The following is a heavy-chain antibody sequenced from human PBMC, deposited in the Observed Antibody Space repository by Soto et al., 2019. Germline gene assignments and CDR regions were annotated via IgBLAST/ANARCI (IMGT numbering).Heavy chain of an antibody. CDR1: GFTFSSYS. V-gene: IGHV3-21*01. Sequence: EVQLVESGGGLVKPGGSLRLSCAASGFTFSSYSMNWVRQAPGKGLEWVSSISSASTSIYYADSVKGRFTISRDNAKNSPYLQMNSLGAEDTAVYYCARARGSATGYDDYWGQGTLVTVSS. CDR2: ISSASTSI. CDR3: ARARGSATGYDDY. D-gene: IGHD2-15*01. J-gene: IGHJ4*02.